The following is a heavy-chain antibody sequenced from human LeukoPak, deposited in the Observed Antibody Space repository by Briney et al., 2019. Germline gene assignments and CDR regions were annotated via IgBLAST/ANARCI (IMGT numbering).Heavy chain of an antibody. V-gene: IGHV3-33*01. CDR3: XXXXXXXXGYYYFDY. CDR1: GFTFSSYG. J-gene: IGHJ4*02. CDR2: IWYDGSNK. D-gene: IGHD3-22*01. Sequence: GGSLRLSCAASGFTFSSYGMHWVRQAPGKGLEWVAVIWYDGSNKYYADSVKGRFTISRDNSKNTLYLQMNSLRAQDTAVYXXXXXXXXXXGYYYFDYWGQGTLVTVSS.